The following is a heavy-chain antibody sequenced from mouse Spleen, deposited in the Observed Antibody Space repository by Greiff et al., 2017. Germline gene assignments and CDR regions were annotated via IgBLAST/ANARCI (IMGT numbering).Heavy chain of an antibody. Sequence: EVQLQQSGPELVKPGASVKISCKASGYTFTDYNMHWVKQSHGKSLEWIGYINPNNGGTSYNQKFKGKATLTVNKSSSTAYMELRSLTSEDSAVYYCARGDDGYYPWFAYWGQGTLVTVSA. V-gene: IGHV1-22*01. J-gene: IGHJ3*01. CDR1: GYTFTDYN. D-gene: IGHD2-3*01. CDR2: INPNNGGT. CDR3: ARGDDGYYPWFAY.